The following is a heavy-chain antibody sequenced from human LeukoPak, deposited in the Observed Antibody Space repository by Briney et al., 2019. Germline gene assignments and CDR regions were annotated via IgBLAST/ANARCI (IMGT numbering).Heavy chain of an antibody. D-gene: IGHD6-13*01. CDR1: GFAFSSYE. V-gene: IGHV3-48*03. Sequence: PGGSLRLSCAASGFAFSSYEMNWVRQAPGKGLEWVSYISSSGSTIYYADSVKGRFTISRDNAKNSLYLQMNSLRAEDTAVYYCARLWAAAAAFDYWCQGTLVTVSS. J-gene: IGHJ4*02. CDR3: ARLWAAAAAFDY. CDR2: ISSSGSTI.